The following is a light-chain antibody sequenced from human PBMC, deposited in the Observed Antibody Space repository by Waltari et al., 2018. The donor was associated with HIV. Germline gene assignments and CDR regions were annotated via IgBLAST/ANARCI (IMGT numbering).Light chain of an antibody. J-gene: IGLJ1*01. CDR2: EDT. Sequence: SYELTQPPSVSVPPGQTASITCSGHKLGDNYVSWYQQRPGQSPVLVIFEDTKRPSDIPERFSGSNSGNTATLTISGTQAMDEADYFCQAWDSSAAFFGSGTKVTVL. V-gene: IGLV3-1*01. CDR1: KLGDNY. CDR3: QAWDSSAAF.